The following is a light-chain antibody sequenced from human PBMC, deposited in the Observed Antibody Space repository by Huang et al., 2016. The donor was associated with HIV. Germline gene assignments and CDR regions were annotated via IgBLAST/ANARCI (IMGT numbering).Light chain of an antibody. CDR1: RGISNS. CDR2: AAS. CDR3: QQYYNTTLS. Sequence: DIQMTQSPSSLSASVGDRVTITCRASRGISNSLAWYQQQPGKVPKLLLYAASRLQGGVPSRFSGSGSRTDYTLTISSLQPEDSATYYCQQYYNTTLSFGGGTKVEIK. J-gene: IGKJ4*01. V-gene: IGKV1-NL1*01.